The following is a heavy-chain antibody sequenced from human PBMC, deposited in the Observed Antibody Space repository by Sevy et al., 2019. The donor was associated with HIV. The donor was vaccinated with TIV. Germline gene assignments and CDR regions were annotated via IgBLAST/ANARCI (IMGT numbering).Heavy chain of an antibody. CDR1: GFSFSDFG. CDR2: IWYDGSKK. Sequence: GGSLRLSCAASGFSFSDFGMHWVRLAPGKGLEWLTLIWYDGSKKYYADSVKGRFTISRDNSRNTLYLQMNSLRAEDTAIDYCANTASIVPTGNPLDSWGQGTLVTVSS. V-gene: IGHV3-30*02. D-gene: IGHD1-1*01. CDR3: ANTASIVPTGNPLDS. J-gene: IGHJ4*02.